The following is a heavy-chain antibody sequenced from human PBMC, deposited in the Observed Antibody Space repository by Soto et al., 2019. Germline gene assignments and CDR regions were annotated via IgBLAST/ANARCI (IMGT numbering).Heavy chain of an antibody. D-gene: IGHD5-18*01. CDR3: ARGEFRRGYSYGRYYYYYYGMDV. J-gene: IGHJ6*02. CDR2: IYYSGST. Sequence: PSETLSLTCTVSGGSISSYYWSWIRQPPGKGLEWIGYIYYSGSTNYNPSLKSRVTISVDTSKNQFSLKLSSVTAADTAVYYCARGEFRRGYSYGRYYYYYYGMDVWGQGTTVTVSS. V-gene: IGHV4-59*01. CDR1: GGSISSYY.